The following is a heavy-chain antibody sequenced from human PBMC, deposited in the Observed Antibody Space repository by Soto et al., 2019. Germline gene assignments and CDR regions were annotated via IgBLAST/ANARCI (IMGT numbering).Heavy chain of an antibody. CDR2: INAGSGNT. V-gene: IGHV1-3*01. D-gene: IGHD6-13*01. Sequence: QVQLVQSGAEVKKPGASVKVSCTASGYTFTHYAIHWVRHAPGQRLEWMGFINAGSGNTKYSQTFQGRLTFTKDTSASTAYMDLSSLRSEDTAIYYWARGFAADGAWGQGTLVTVSS. J-gene: IGHJ5*02. CDR1: GYTFTHYA. CDR3: ARGFAADGA.